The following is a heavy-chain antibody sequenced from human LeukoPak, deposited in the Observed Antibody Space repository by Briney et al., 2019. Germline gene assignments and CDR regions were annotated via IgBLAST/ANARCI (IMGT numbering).Heavy chain of an antibody. Sequence: SETLSLTCTVSGGSISSYYWSWIRQPPGKGLEWIGRIYTSGSTNYNPSLKSRVTISVDTSKNQFSLKLSSVTAADTAVYYCAREPQHGYTAMVTVWGQGTLVTVSS. CDR2: IYTSGST. V-gene: IGHV4-4*07. J-gene: IGHJ4*02. CDR1: GGSISSYY. CDR3: AREPQHGYTAMVTV. D-gene: IGHD5-18*01.